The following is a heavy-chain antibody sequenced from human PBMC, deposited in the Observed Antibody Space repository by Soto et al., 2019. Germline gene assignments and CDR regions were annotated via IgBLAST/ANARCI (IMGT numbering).Heavy chain of an antibody. V-gene: IGHV4-34*01. J-gene: IGHJ4*02. CDR3: AGEAEYNWNDSLDY. CDR1: GGSFSGYY. CDR2: INHSGST. D-gene: IGHD1-1*01. Sequence: PSETLSLTCAVYGGSFSGYYWSWIRQPPGKGLEWIGEINHSGSTNYNPSIKSRVTISVDTSKNQFSLKLSSVTAADTAVYYCAGEAEYNWNDSLDYWGQGALVTVSS.